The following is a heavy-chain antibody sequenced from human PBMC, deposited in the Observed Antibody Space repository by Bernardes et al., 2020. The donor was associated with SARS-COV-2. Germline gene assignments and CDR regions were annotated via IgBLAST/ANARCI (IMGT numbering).Heavy chain of an antibody. Sequence: AGSLRLSCAASGFTFSSYGMHWVRQAPGKGLEWVAVISYDGSNKYYADSVKGRFTISRDNSKNTLYLQMNSLRAEDTAVYYCAKESSGWYLDYWGQGTLVTVSS. V-gene: IGHV3-30*18. J-gene: IGHJ4*02. CDR1: GFTFSSYG. CDR3: AKESSGWYLDY. D-gene: IGHD6-19*01. CDR2: ISYDGSNK.